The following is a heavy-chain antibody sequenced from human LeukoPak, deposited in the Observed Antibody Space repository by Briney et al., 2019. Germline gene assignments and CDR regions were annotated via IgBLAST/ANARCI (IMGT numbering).Heavy chain of an antibody. Sequence: GASVKVSCKASGYTFTAYYMYWVRQAPGQGLEWMGWINPNSGDTTYAQNFQGSVTMTRDTSISTAYMELTRLRSDDTAVYYCARDRPLRDWGQGTLVTVSS. V-gene: IGHV1-2*02. CDR2: INPNSGDT. D-gene: IGHD3-9*01. J-gene: IGHJ4*02. CDR1: GYTFTAYY. CDR3: ARDRPLRD.